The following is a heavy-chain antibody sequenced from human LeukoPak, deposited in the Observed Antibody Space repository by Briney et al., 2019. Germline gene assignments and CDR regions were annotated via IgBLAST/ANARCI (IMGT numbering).Heavy chain of an antibody. V-gene: IGHV3-66*01. Sequence: GGSLRLSCAASGFTVSSNYMSWVRQAPGKGLEWVSIIYSGGSTYYADSVKGRFTISRDNAKNSLYMQMNSLRAEDTAVYYCARGSGHTTDYWGQGTLVTVSS. CDR3: ARGSGHTTDY. CDR2: IYSGGST. D-gene: IGHD6-19*01. J-gene: IGHJ4*02. CDR1: GFTVSSNY.